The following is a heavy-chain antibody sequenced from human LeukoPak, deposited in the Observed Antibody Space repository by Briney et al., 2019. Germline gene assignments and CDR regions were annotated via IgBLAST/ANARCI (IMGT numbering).Heavy chain of an antibody. D-gene: IGHD5-18*01. CDR1: GGSINTPNYY. CDR3: ARDFSYGSVNWFDP. Sequence: PSETLSLTCTVSGGSINTPNYYWGWIRQTPGKGLEWIGNIFYSGGTYYSPSLTSRVTISLDTSRNQFSLKLSSVTAADTAVYYCARDFSYGSVNWFDPWGQGTLVTVSS. J-gene: IGHJ5*02. CDR2: IFYSGGT. V-gene: IGHV4-39*07.